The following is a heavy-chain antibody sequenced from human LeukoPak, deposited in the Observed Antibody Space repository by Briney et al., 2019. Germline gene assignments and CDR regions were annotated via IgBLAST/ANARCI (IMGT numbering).Heavy chain of an antibody. Sequence: SETLSLTCTVSGGSISSYYWSWIRQPPGKGLEWIGYIYYSGSTNYNPSLKSRVTISVDTSKNQFSLKLSSVTAADTAVYYCARARPRITMVRGVSELDPWGQGTLVTVSS. J-gene: IGHJ5*02. V-gene: IGHV4-59*01. CDR3: ARARPRITMVRGVSELDP. CDR1: GGSISSYY. CDR2: IYYSGST. D-gene: IGHD3-10*01.